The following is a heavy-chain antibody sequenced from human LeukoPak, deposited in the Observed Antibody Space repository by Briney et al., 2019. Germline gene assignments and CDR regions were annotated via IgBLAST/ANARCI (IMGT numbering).Heavy chain of an antibody. CDR2: ISGSGGST. Sequence: GGSLRLSCTASGFTFSSYAMSWVRQAPGKGLEWVSAISGSGGSTYYADSVKGRFTISRDNSKNTLYLQMNSLRAEDTAVYYCAKDLDPRTAMEQYWGQGTLVTVSS. V-gene: IGHV3-23*01. CDR1: GFTFSSYA. J-gene: IGHJ4*02. CDR3: AKDLDPRTAMEQY. D-gene: IGHD5-18*01.